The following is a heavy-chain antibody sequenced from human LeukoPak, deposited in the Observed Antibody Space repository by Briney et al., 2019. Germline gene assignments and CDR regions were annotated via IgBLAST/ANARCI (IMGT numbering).Heavy chain of an antibody. J-gene: IGHJ3*02. Sequence: GGSLRLSCAASGFTFSSYWMSWVRQAPGKGLEWVANIKQDGSEKYYVDSVKGRFTISRDNAKNSLYLQMNSLRAEDTAVYYCARVLSSSWFDAFDIWGQGTMVTASS. V-gene: IGHV3-7*01. CDR1: GFTFSSYW. CDR2: IKQDGSEK. CDR3: ARVLSSSWFDAFDI. D-gene: IGHD6-13*01.